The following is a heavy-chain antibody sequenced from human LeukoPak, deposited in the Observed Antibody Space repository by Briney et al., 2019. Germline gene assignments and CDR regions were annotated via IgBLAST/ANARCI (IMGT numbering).Heavy chain of an antibody. D-gene: IGHD3-3*01. CDR1: GFTFSSYA. CDR3: ARDGVLRFLEWLFSPYYIDV. CDR2: ISYDGSNK. J-gene: IGHJ6*03. Sequence: GGSLRLSCAASGFTFSSYAMHWVRQAPGKGLEWVAVISYDGSNKYYADSVKGRFTISRGNSKNTLYLQMNSLRAEDTAVYYCARDGVLRFLEWLFSPYYIDVWGKGTTVTVSS. V-gene: IGHV3-30*01.